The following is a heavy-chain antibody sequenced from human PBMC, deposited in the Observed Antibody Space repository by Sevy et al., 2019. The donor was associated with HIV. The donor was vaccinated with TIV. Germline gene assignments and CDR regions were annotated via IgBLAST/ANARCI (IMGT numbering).Heavy chain of an antibody. CDR2: ISQSGSA. D-gene: IGHD2-15*01. CDR3: ARGPLFSPEYCSGGSCPPIDF. Sequence: SETLSLTCAVSGVSFSDYYWSWIRQPPGKGLEWIGEISQSGSANYKPSLKSRVMMSLETSDNQFSLKLTSLTAADTAVYYCARGPLFSPEYCSGGSCPPIDFWGQGTLVTVSS. J-gene: IGHJ4*02. V-gene: IGHV4-34*01. CDR1: GVSFSDYY.